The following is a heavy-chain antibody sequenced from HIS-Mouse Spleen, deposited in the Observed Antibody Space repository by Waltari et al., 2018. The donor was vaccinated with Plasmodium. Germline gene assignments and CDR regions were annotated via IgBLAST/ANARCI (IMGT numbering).Heavy chain of an antibody. J-gene: IGHJ4*02. CDR3: ARRGGSYYYFDY. V-gene: IGHV4-39*01. CDR1: GGSISSSRYY. D-gene: IGHD1-26*01. CDR2: IYYSGST. Sequence: QLQLQESGPGLVKPSETLTLTCPVPGGSISSSRYYWGWIRQPPGKGLEWIGSIYYSGSTYYNPSLKSRVTISVDTSKNQFSLKLSSVTAADTAVYYCARRGGSYYYFDYWGQGTLVTVSS.